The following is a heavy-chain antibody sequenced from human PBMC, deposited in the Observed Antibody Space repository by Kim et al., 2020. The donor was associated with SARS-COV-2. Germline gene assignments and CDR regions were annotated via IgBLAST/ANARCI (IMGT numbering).Heavy chain of an antibody. CDR1: GFTFSSYS. V-gene: IGHV3-21*01. CDR3: ARVRRPISGYSNYLYYYGMDV. CDR2: ISSSSSYI. Sequence: GGSLRLSCAASGFTFSSYSMNWVRQAPGKGLEWVSSISSSSSYIYYADSVKGRFTISRDNAKNSLYLQMNSLRAEDTAVYYCARVRRPISGYSNYLYYYGMDVWGQGTTVTVSS. D-gene: IGHD4-4*01. J-gene: IGHJ6*02.